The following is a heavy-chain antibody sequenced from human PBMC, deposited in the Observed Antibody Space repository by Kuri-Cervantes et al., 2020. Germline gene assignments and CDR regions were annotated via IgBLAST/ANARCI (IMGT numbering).Heavy chain of an antibody. Sequence: AETLSLTCTVSGGSVSSGSYYWSWIRQPPGKGLEWIGDIIHSGSTNYNPSLKSRVSISLDTSKKQFFLNLSSVTAADMAVYYCARGPHYYGSGNFYYYYYMDVWGKGTTVTVSS. CDR3: ARGPHYYGSGNFYYYYYMDV. V-gene: IGHV4-61*01. J-gene: IGHJ6*03. CDR2: IIHSGST. CDR1: GGSVSSGSYY. D-gene: IGHD3-10*01.